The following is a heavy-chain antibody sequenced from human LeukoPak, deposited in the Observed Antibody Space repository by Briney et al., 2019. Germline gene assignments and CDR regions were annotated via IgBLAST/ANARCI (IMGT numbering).Heavy chain of an antibody. CDR2: ISSSSSYT. Sequence: GGSLRLSCAASGFTFSDYYMSWIRQAPGKGLEWVSYISSSSSYTNYADSVKGRFTISRDNAKNSLYLQVNSLRAEDTAVYYCARDRSGYEDYWGQGTLVTVSS. CDR1: GFTFSDYY. V-gene: IGHV3-11*06. D-gene: IGHD5-12*01. CDR3: ARDRSGYEDY. J-gene: IGHJ4*02.